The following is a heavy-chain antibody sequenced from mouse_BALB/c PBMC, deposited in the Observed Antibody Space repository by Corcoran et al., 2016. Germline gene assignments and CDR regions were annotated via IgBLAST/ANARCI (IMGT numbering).Heavy chain of an antibody. Sequence: QIQLVQSGPELKKPGETVKISCKASGYTFTNYGMNWVKQAPGKGLKWMGWINTYTGEPTYADDFKGRFAFSLKTSASTAYLQINNLKNEDTATYFCASYYRYAMDYWGQGTSVTVSS. CDR1: GYTFTNYG. D-gene: IGHD2-14*01. CDR2: INTYTGEP. J-gene: IGHJ4*01. V-gene: IGHV9-3-1*01. CDR3: ASYYRYAMDY.